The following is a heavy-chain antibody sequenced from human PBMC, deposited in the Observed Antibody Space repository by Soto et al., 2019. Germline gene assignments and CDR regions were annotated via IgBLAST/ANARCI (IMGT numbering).Heavy chain of an antibody. V-gene: IGHV1-69*01. D-gene: IGHD3-16*01. CDR2: IIPIFGTA. J-gene: IGHJ2*01. CDR1: GGTFSSYS. Sequence: QVQLVQSGAEVKKPGSSVKFSCKASGGTFSSYSINWVRQAPGQGLEWMGGIIPIFGTANYAQKFQGRVTLTADESTSTAHMELSSLRNEDTAVYYCARPFQSWPGGWYFDLWGRGTLVTVSS. CDR3: ARPFQSWPGGWYFDL.